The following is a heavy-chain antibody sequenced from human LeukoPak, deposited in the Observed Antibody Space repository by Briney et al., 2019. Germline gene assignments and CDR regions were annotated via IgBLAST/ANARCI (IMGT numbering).Heavy chain of an antibody. CDR1: GFTFSSHA. Sequence: PGGSLRLSCAASGFTFSSHAMTWVRQAPGKGLEWVSAISGSGGSTYYAASVKGRFTISRDSSKNTLYLQMSSLRAEDTAVYYCAKLMYEKYYYGMDVWGQGTTVTVSS. CDR2: ISGSGGST. CDR3: AKLMYEKYYYGMDV. V-gene: IGHV3-23*01. J-gene: IGHJ6*02. D-gene: IGHD2-8*01.